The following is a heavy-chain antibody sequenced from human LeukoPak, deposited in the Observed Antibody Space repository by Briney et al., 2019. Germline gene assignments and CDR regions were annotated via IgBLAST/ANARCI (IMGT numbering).Heavy chain of an antibody. Sequence: GGSLRLSCAASGFTVGSSRRMSWVRQAPGKGLEWVSTAYDDDERNYVDSVKGRFTISRDNAKKSLYLQIISLRAEDTAVYYCTRGQNYDFWSGYAAPYFHYYYMDVWGKGPRSPSP. J-gene: IGHJ6*03. CDR3: TRGQNYDFWSGYAAPYFHYYYMDV. D-gene: IGHD3-3*01. CDR1: GFTVGSSRR. CDR2: AYDDDER. V-gene: IGHV3-53*01.